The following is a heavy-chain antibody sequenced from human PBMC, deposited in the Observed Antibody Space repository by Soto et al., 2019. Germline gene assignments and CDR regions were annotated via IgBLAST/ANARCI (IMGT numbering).Heavy chain of an antibody. J-gene: IGHJ3*02. CDR3: ARDLPYTSASNQEAFDI. CDR2: ISAYNGNT. CDR1: GYTFSDHG. V-gene: IGHV1-18*04. D-gene: IGHD6-25*01. Sequence: QVQLVQSGGEVKKPGASVKVSCKASGYTFSDHGITWVRQAPGEGLEWMGWISAYNGNTDYAEKFQDRVTLTTHTPTSTAYMELGSLSTDDTAVYYCARDLPYTSASNQEAFDIWGHGTRVTVSS.